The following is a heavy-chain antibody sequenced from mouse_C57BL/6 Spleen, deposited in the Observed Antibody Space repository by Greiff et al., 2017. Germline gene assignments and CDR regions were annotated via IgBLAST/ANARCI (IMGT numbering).Heavy chain of an antibody. Sequence: EVMLVESGGGLVQPGGSLSLSCAASGFTFTDYYMSWVRQPPGKALEWLGFIRNKANGYTTEYSASVHVRFTISRDNSQSIIYLQMNALRAEDSATDYCARPDGYYEGYAMDYWGKGTSVTVSS. J-gene: IGHJ4*01. CDR1: GFTFTDYY. V-gene: IGHV7-3*01. CDR3: ARPDGYYEGYAMDY. CDR2: IRNKANGYTT. D-gene: IGHD2-3*01.